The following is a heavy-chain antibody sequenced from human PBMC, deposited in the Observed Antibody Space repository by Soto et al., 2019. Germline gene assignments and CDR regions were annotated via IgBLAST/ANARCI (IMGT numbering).Heavy chain of an antibody. CDR1: GFTFSSYA. Sequence: EVQLLESGGGLVQPGGSLRLSCAASGFTFSSYAMSWVRQAPGKGLEWVSAISGSGGSTYYADSVKGRFTISRDNSKNTLYLQMNSLRAEDTAVYYCAKDRQGDGYSYDAFDIWGQGTMVTVSS. V-gene: IGHV3-23*01. D-gene: IGHD4-4*01. CDR2: ISGSGGST. J-gene: IGHJ3*02. CDR3: AKDRQGDGYSYDAFDI.